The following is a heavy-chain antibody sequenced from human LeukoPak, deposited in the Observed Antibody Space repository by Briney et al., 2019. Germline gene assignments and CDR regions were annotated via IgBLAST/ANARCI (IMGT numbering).Heavy chain of an antibody. CDR2: IYYSGST. D-gene: IGHD3-9*01. V-gene: IGHV4-59*01. CDR1: GGSISSYY. J-gene: IGHJ4*02. CDR3: ARGARYFDFDY. Sequence: PSETLSLTCTVSGGSISSYYWSWIRQPPGKGLEWIGYIYYSGSTNYNPSLKSRVTISVDTSKNQFSLKLSSVTAADTAVYYCARGARYFDFDYGGQGTLVTVSS.